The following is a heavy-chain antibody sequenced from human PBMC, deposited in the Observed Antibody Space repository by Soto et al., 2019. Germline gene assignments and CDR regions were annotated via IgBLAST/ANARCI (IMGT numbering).Heavy chain of an antibody. V-gene: IGHV3-7*01. J-gene: IGHJ4*02. CDR3: ARTRPGLYFDY. CDR2: IKVDGSEK. Sequence: GASLRRSYAPSGFTFRSTWMSFSSNWMSWVRQAPGKGLEWVANIKVDGSEKYYVNSVKGRFTISRDNAKNSLYLQMNSLRAEDTAVYYCARTRPGLYFDYWGQGT. CDR1: GFTFRSTWMSFSSNW.